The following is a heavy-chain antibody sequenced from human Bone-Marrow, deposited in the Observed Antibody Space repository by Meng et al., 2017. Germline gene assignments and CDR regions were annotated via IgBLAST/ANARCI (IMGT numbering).Heavy chain of an antibody. CDR1: GGSFSGYY. CDR2: INHSGST. V-gene: IGHV4-34*01. J-gene: IGHJ4*02. CDR3: ARVRGGGYNVFRPYYFDY. Sequence: SETLSLTCAVYGGSFSGYYWSWIRQPPGKGLEWMGEINHSGSTNYNPSLKSRVTISVDTSKNQFSLKLSSVTAADTAVYYCARVRGGGYNVFRPYYFDYWGQGTLVTVSS. D-gene: IGHD5-24*01.